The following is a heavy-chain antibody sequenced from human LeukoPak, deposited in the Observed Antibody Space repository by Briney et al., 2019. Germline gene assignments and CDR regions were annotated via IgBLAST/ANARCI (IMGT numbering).Heavy chain of an antibody. J-gene: IGHJ2*01. Sequence: PGGSLRLSCAASGFTVSSNYMSWVRQAPGKGLEWVSSISSSSYIYYADSVKGRFTISRDNAKNSLYLQMSSLRAEDTALYYCAKDIGTGGTGWYFDLWGRGTLVTVSS. CDR1: GFTVSSNY. V-gene: IGHV3-69-1*01. D-gene: IGHD6-13*01. CDR3: AKDIGTGGTGWYFDL. CDR2: ISSSSYI.